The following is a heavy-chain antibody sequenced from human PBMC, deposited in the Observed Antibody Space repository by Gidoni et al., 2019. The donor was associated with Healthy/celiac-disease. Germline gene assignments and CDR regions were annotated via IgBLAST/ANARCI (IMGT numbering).Heavy chain of an antibody. V-gene: IGHV3-33*01. J-gene: IGHJ4*02. CDR2: IWYDGSNK. Sequence: VQRGEAGGGVVRPGRPRRRACEASGFTFGSYGMHWVRQVPGKGLEWVAVIWYDGSNKYYADSVKGRFTISRDNSKNTLYLQMNSLRAEDTAVYYCAREGTTGTDYWGQGTLVTVSS. D-gene: IGHD4-17*01. CDR3: AREGTTGTDY. CDR1: GFTFGSYG.